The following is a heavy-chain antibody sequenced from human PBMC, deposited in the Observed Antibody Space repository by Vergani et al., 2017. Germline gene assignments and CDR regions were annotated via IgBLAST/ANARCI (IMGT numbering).Heavy chain of an antibody. CDR3: ARLRWGAYCGGDCFHDAFDI. CDR1: GGSISSGGYY. CDR2: IYYSGSN. D-gene: IGHD2-21*02. Sequence: QVQLQESGPGLVKPSQTLSLTCTVSGGSISSGGYYWSWIRQHPGKGLEWIGYIYYSGSNYYNPSLKSRVTISVDTSKNQFSLKLSSVTAADTAVYYCARLRWGAYCGGDCFHDAFDIWGQGTMVTVAS. V-gene: IGHV4-31*03. J-gene: IGHJ3*02.